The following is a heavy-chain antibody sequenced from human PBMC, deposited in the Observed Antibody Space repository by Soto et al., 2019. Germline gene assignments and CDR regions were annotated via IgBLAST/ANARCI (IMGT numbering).Heavy chain of an antibody. CDR1: GFTFSSYG. V-gene: IGHV3-33*01. D-gene: IGHD1-26*01. Sequence: GGSLRLSCAASGFTFSSYGMHWVRQAPGKGLEWVAVIWYDGSNRYYADSVKGRFTISRDNSKNTLYLQMSSLRAEYTAVYYCARDRMYSGGSTVGSYYGKDVWSQGTTVTVSS. J-gene: IGHJ6*02. CDR2: IWYDGSNR. CDR3: ARDRMYSGGSTVGSYYGKDV.